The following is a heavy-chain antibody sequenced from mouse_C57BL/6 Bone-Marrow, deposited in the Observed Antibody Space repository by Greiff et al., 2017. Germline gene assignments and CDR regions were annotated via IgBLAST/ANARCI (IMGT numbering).Heavy chain of an antibody. CDR2: ISNGGGST. V-gene: IGHV5-12*01. J-gene: IGHJ3*01. Sequence: EVKLQESGGGLVQPGGSLKLSCAASGFTFSDYYMYWVRQTPEKRLEWVAYISNGGGSTYYPDTVKGRFTISRDNAKNTLYLQMSRLKSEDTAMYYCARDYGSSYWFAYWGQGTLITVSA. CDR1: GFTFSDYY. CDR3: ARDYGSSYWFAY. D-gene: IGHD1-1*01.